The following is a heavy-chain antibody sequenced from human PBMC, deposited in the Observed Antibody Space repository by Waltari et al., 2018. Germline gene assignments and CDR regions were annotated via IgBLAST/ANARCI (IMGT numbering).Heavy chain of an antibody. CDR3: AAERVSWSWYFGL. CDR2: RSYSGDT. J-gene: IGHJ2*01. D-gene: IGHD6-13*01. Sequence: QLHLQESGPGLVKPSETLSLTCTVSGGYVSTTPYFWGWIRQPPGKGLEWIGARSYSGDTFYNPSLKSRVTITVDTSKNQFSLKVSSVTAADTAVYYWAAERVSWSWYFGLWGRGTLVTVSS. CDR1: GGYVSTTPYF. V-gene: IGHV4-39*01.